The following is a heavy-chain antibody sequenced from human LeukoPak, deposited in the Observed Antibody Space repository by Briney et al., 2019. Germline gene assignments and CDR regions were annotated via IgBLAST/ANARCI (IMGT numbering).Heavy chain of an antibody. CDR2: ISWDSGTI. J-gene: IGHJ4*02. CDR1: GFTFSSYA. Sequence: GGSLRLSCAASGFTFSSYAMNWVRQAPGKGLEWVSVISWDSGTIDYVGSVKGRFTISRDNAKSSLHLQMNSLRADDTALYYCAKGYCSGGSCYSGQLDSWGQGTLVTVSP. D-gene: IGHD2-15*01. CDR3: AKGYCSGGSCYSGQLDS. V-gene: IGHV3-9*01.